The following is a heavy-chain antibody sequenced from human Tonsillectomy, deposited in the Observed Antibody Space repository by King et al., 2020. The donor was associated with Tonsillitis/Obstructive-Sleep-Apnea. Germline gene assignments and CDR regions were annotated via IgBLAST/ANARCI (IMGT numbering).Heavy chain of an antibody. CDR2: IFSNDEK. CDR1: GFSLSNARMG. Sequence: TLKESGPVLVKPTETLTLTCTVSGFSLSNARMGVNWIRQSPGKALEWLAHIFSNDEKSYTTSLRSRLTVSKETSNSQAVLIMTNMDPLDTATYYCARMTLWSGYSYYMDVWGKGTTVTVSS. CDR3: ARMTLWSGYSYYMDV. D-gene: IGHD3-3*01. V-gene: IGHV2-26*01. J-gene: IGHJ6*03.